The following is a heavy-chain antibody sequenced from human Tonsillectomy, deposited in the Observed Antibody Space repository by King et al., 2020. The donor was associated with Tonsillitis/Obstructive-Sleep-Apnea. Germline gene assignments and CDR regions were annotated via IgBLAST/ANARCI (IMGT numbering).Heavy chain of an antibody. CDR2: ISGYNDNT. J-gene: IGHJ4*02. D-gene: IGHD3-16*02. V-gene: IGHV1-18*01. Sequence: QLVQSGVEVKKPGASVKVSCKASGYTFSSYDINWVRQAPGQGLEWMGRISGYNDNTKYAQILQGRVTMTTDTSTSTAYMELRSLRSDDTAVYYCARGNYDYVWGSYRSLDYFDYWGQGTLVTVSS. CDR1: GYTFSSYD. CDR3: ARGNYDYVWGSYRSLDYFDY.